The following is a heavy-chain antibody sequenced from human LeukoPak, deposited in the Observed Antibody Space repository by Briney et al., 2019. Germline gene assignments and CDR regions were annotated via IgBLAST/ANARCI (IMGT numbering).Heavy chain of an antibody. V-gene: IGHV1-3*01. D-gene: IGHD2-15*01. Sequence: ASVKVSCKGSGYTFTNYAVHWVRQAPGQRLEWLGWINPGNGDTKYSQDFQGRVTVTSDTSAATAYVELNSLTSEDTAVYYCARERWHCRVNCYSVYYYALDVWGQGTTVTVSS. J-gene: IGHJ6*02. CDR1: GYTFTNYA. CDR2: INPGNGDT. CDR3: ARERWHCRVNCYSVYYYALDV.